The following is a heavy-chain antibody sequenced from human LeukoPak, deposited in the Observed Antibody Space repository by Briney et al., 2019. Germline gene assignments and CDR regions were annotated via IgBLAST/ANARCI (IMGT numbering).Heavy chain of an antibody. V-gene: IGHV3-23*01. CDR2: TSDRGDYT. Sequence: GGSLRLSCAASGFTFTSYSMSWVRQAPGKGLEWVSGTSDRGDYTYYADSVKGRFTIPRDSSKNTLFLQMNSLRAEDTALYFCARKAQYNGHYPLDYWGQGTLVTVSS. CDR1: GFTFTSYS. D-gene: IGHD1-7*01. J-gene: IGHJ4*02. CDR3: ARKAQYNGHYPLDY.